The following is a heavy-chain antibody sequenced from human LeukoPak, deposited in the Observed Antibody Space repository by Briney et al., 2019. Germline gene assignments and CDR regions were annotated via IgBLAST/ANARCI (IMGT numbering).Heavy chain of an antibody. CDR3: VKDIRAVIASGGFYFDN. J-gene: IGHJ4*02. CDR2: ISGSGGRT. V-gene: IGHV3-23*01. D-gene: IGHD3-10*01. CDR1: GFTFSNYA. Sequence: GGSLRPSCAASGFTFSNYAMSWVRQAPGEGLEWVSGISGSGGRTYYADSAKGRFTISRDNSKNTVHLQMDSLRAEDTAVYYCVKDIRAVIASGGFYFDNWGQGTLVTVSS.